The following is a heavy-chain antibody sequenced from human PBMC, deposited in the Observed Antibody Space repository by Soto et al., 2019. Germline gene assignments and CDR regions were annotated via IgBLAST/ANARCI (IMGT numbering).Heavy chain of an antibody. CDR3: ARGWAAAAPLDY. CDR2: IYSGGST. CDR1: GFTVSSKY. D-gene: IGHD6-13*01. J-gene: IGHJ4*02. Sequence: EVQLVESGGGLVQPGGSLRLSCAASGFTVSSKYMSWVRQAPGKGLEWVSVIYSGGSTYYADSVKGRFTISRDNSKNTLYLQMNSLRAADTAVYYCARGWAAAAPLDYWGQVTLVTVSS. V-gene: IGHV3-66*01.